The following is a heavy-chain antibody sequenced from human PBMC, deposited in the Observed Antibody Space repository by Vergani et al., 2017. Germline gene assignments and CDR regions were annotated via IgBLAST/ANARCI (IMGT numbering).Heavy chain of an antibody. CDR2: IHTGGST. D-gene: IGHD2-15*01. V-gene: IGHV4-61*02. CDR1: GESIRSGSHY. Sequence: QVKLQESGPGLLKPSQTLSLTCTVSGESIRSGSHYWSWIRQPAGKGPEGIGHIHTGGSTDLNPSFKSRVSISVDTSKSQFSLNLNSVTVADTAVYYCARSRPDCTSGSCPAIWGQGTLVTVSS. J-gene: IGHJ4*02. CDR3: ARSRPDCTSGSCPAI.